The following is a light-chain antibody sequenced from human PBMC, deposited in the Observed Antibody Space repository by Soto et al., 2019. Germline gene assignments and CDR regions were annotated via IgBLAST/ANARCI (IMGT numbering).Light chain of an antibody. CDR2: AAS. V-gene: IGKV1-39*01. J-gene: IGKJ2*01. Sequence: DIQMTQSPSSLSASVGDRVTITCRASQSISSYFNWYQQKPGKAPKLLIYAASSLQSGVPSRFSGSGSGTDFTLTISSLQPEDFATYYCQQSYSTPPYTFGQGTKLEIK. CDR1: QSISSY. CDR3: QQSYSTPPYT.